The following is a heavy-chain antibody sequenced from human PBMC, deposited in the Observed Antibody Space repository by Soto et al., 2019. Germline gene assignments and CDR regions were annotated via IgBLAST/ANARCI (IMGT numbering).Heavy chain of an antibody. J-gene: IGHJ3*02. V-gene: IGHV2-5*02. CDR2: IYWDDDK. D-gene: IGHD4-4*01. CDR1: GFSLSTSGVG. Sequence: QITLKESGPTLVKPTQTLTLTCTFSGFSLSTSGVGVGWIRQPPGKALEWLALIYWDDDKRYSPSLKSRLTIXKXISKNQVVLTMTNMDPVDTATYYCAHRGYSSDAFDIWGQGTMVTVSS. CDR3: AHRGYSSDAFDI.